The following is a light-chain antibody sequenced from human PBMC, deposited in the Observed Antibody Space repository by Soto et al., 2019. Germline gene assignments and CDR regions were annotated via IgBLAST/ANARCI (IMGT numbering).Light chain of an antibody. CDR3: KHYDSSPIT. CDR2: GAS. CDR1: QSVSSTY. J-gene: IGKJ5*01. Sequence: EILLTQSTATFCFSPGQMATLSCNYSQSVSSTYLAWYQQKPGQXPRLLIYGASRRATGIPDRFSGSGSGTDVTLTISRLDPEDCAVYYCKHYDSSPITFGQGTRLEIK. V-gene: IGKV3-20*01.